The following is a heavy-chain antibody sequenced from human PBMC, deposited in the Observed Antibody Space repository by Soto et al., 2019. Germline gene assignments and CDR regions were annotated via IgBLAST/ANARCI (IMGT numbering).Heavy chain of an antibody. D-gene: IGHD4-17*01. Sequence: GSLRLSCAASGFTFSTYAMIWVRQAPGKGLEWVSVITGSGGRTYYADSVKGRFTISRDTFKKTLFLQMNSLRAEDTAVYYCAKDRYGDYGGIDYWGQGTMVTVSS. J-gene: IGHJ4*02. CDR1: GFTFSTYA. V-gene: IGHV3-23*01. CDR2: ITGSGGRT. CDR3: AKDRYGDYGGIDY.